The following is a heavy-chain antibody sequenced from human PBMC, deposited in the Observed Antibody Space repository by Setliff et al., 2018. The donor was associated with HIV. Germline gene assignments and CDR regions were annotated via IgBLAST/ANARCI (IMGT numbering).Heavy chain of an antibody. CDR1: GDSISNYY. CDR2: IYASGST. CDR3: ARHVYSSGWGYVYHLDS. V-gene: IGHV4-59*08. Sequence: PSETLSLTCTVSGDSISNYYWSWIRQPPGKGLEWIGYIYASGSTNYSPSLKSRVTISVDTSKNQFSLKLKSVTAADTAVYFCARHVYSSGWGYVYHLDSWGQGTLVTVSS. D-gene: IGHD6-19*01. J-gene: IGHJ4*02.